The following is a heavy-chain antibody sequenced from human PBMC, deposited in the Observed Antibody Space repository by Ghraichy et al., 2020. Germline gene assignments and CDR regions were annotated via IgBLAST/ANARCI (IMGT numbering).Heavy chain of an antibody. J-gene: IGHJ6*02. Sequence: SQTLSLTCAISGDSVSSNSAAWNWIRQSPSRGLEWLGRTYYRSKWYNDYAVSVKSRITINPDTSKNQFSLQLNSVTPEDTAVYYCARDQKGGTMVRGVIPFGYYGMDVWGQGTTVTVSS. CDR2: TYYRSKWYN. D-gene: IGHD3-10*01. V-gene: IGHV6-1*01. CDR3: ARDQKGGTMVRGVIPFGYYGMDV. CDR1: GDSVSSNSAA.